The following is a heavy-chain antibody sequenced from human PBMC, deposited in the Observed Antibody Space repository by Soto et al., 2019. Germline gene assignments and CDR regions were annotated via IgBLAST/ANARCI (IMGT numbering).Heavy chain of an antibody. CDR1: GSSISSGYY. CDR2: IFYSGTT. J-gene: IGHJ4*02. V-gene: IGHV4-61*01. D-gene: IGHD3-22*01. Sequence: ETLSLTCAVSGSSISSGYYWSWIRQPPGMGLEWLGYIFYSGTTNYNPSLTSRVTISLHTSKNQFSLNLTSVTAADTAVYYSTRVSMPYYGHTSGQYYYDFWGRGTLVTVSS. CDR3: TRVSMPYYGHTSGQYYYDF.